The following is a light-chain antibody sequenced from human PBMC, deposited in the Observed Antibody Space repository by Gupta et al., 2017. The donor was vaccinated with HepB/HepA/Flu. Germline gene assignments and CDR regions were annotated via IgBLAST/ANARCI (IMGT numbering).Light chain of an antibody. CDR2: AAS. Sequence: DIQMTQSPSSLPASVGDRATITCRASQSISSYLNWYQQKPGKAPKLLIYAASSLQSGVPSRFSGSGSGTDFTLTISSLQPEDFATYYCQQSYSTPLTFGGGTKVEIK. V-gene: IGKV1-39*01. CDR3: QQSYSTPLT. J-gene: IGKJ4*01. CDR1: QSISSY.